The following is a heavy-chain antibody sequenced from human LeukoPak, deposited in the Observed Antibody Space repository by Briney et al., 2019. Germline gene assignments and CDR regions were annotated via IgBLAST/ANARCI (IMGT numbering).Heavy chain of an antibody. D-gene: IGHD1-1*01. V-gene: IGHV3-21*01. CDR3: ARGQGWNPEAVTHAFDI. Sequence: GGSLRLSCAASGFTFSSYNMNWVRQAPGKGLEWVSSISSSSSYIYYADSVKGRFTISRDNAKNSLYLQMNSLRAEDTAVYYCARGQGWNPEAVTHAFDIWGQGTMVTVSS. J-gene: IGHJ3*02. CDR1: GFTFSSYN. CDR2: ISSSSSYI.